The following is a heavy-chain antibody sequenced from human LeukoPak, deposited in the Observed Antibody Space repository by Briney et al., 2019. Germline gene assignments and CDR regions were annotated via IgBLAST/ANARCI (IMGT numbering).Heavy chain of an antibody. CDR1: GGTFNNYA. V-gene: IGHV1-69*13. CDR2: IIPIFGSS. J-gene: IGHJ6*03. CDR3: ARDGTIDPDLITFGGVIVNLYYYMDV. Sequence: GASVKVSCKASGGTFNNYAINWVRQAPGQGLEWMGGIIPIFGSSNYAQKFQGRVTITADESTSTAYMELRSLRSDDTAVYYCARDGTIDPDLITFGGVIVNLYYYMDVWGKGTTVTVSS. D-gene: IGHD3-16*02.